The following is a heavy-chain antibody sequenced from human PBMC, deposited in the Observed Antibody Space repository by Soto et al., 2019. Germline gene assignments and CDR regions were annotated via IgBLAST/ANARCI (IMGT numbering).Heavy chain of an antibody. V-gene: IGHV4-38-2*02. Sequence: PSETLSLTCAVSCYSISSGYYWGWIRQPPGKGLEWIGSIYHSGSTYYNPSLKSRVTISVDTSKNQFSLKLSSVTAADTAVYYCARDYGGNRRGNWFDPWGQGTLVTVSS. CDR3: ARDYGGNRRGNWFDP. CDR2: IYHSGST. D-gene: IGHD3-10*01. CDR1: CYSISSGYY. J-gene: IGHJ5*02.